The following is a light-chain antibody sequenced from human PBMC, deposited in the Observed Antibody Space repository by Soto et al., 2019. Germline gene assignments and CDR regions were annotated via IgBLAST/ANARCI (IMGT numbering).Light chain of an antibody. J-gene: IGKJ4*01. CDR3: QQVHIFPLT. CDR1: QGISGW. CDR2: AAS. V-gene: IGKV1-12*01. Sequence: DLQMTQSPSSVSASVGDRVSITCRASQGISGWLAWYQQKPGKAPKLLIYAASSLQSGVPSRFSGTGSGTDFPLTINTLQSEDFATYFCQQVHIFPLTFGGGTKVEIK.